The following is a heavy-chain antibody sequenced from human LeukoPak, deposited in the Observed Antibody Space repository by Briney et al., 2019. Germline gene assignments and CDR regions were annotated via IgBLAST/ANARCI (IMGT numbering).Heavy chain of an antibody. CDR3: ARDPTGSRSSYGY. J-gene: IGHJ4*02. Sequence: GGSLRLSCAASGFTFSSYSMNWVRQAPGKGLEWVSSISSSSSYIYYADSVKGRFTISRDNAKNSLYLQMNSLRAEDTAVYYCARDPTGSRSSYGYWGQGTLVTVSS. CDR1: GFTFSSYS. CDR2: ISSSSSYI. V-gene: IGHV3-21*01. D-gene: IGHD6-13*01.